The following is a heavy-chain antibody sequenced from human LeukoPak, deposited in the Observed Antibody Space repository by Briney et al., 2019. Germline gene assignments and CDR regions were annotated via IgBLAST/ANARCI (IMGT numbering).Heavy chain of an antibody. CDR2: IFYSGNS. D-gene: IGHD3-22*01. CDR3: ARFGAGGYYHDTNVSPSDAFDL. CDR1: GGSISSGHYY. J-gene: IGHJ3*01. V-gene: IGHV4-30-4*08. Sequence: PSETLSLTCTVSGGSISSGHYYWSWIRQPPGKGLEWIGYIFYSGNSYYNPSLKSRVTISVDTSKNQFSLKLSSVTAADTAVYYCARFGAGGYYHDTNVSPSDAFDLWGQGAAVTVSS.